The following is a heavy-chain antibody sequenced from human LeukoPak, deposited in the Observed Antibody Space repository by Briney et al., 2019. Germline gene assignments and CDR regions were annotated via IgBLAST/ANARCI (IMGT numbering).Heavy chain of an antibody. CDR2: ISSSSSYI. CDR1: GFTFSSYS. V-gene: IGHV3-21*01. D-gene: IGHD3-16*01. CDR3: ARDFGKIRYFDY. Sequence: GGSLRLSCAASGFTFSSYSMNWVRQAPGKGLEWVSSISSSSSYIYYADSVKGRFTISRDNAKNSLYLQMNSLRAEDTAVYYCARDFGKIRYFDYWGQGTLVTVSS. J-gene: IGHJ4*02.